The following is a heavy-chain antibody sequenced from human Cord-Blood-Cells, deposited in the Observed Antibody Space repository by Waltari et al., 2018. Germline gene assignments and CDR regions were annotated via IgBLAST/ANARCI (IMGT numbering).Heavy chain of an antibody. D-gene: IGHD2-2*01. J-gene: IGHJ5*02. Sequence: QVQLQQWGAGLLKPSETLSLTCAVYGGSFSGYYWSWIRQPPGKGLEWIGEINHSGSINYNPSLKSRVTIAVDTSKNQFSLKLSSVTAADTAVYYCARGYCSSTSCNWFDPWGQGTLVTVSS. CDR3: ARGYCSSTSCNWFDP. CDR1: GGSFSGYY. CDR2: INHSGSI. V-gene: IGHV4-34*01.